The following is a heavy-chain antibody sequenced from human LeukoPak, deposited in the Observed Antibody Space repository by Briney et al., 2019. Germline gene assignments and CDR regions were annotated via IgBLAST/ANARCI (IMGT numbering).Heavy chain of an antibody. Sequence: GGSLRLSCAASGFTFSSYEMNWVRQAPGKGLEWVSYISSSGSTIYYADSVKGRFTISRDNAKNSLYLQMNSLRAEDTAVYYCATSVGVDHAFDIWGQGTMVTVSS. CDR3: ATSVGVDHAFDI. J-gene: IGHJ3*02. D-gene: IGHD2-2*01. CDR2: ISSSGSTI. CDR1: GFTFSSYE. V-gene: IGHV3-48*03.